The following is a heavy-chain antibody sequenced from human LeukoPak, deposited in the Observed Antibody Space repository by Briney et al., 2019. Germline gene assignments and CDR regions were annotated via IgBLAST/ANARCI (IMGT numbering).Heavy chain of an antibody. J-gene: IGHJ4*02. CDR3: ATTAGRTGGNS. Sequence: PGGSLRLSCAASGFIFSTTWMAWVRQAPGKGPEWVAYINHDGTETNYLDSVKGRFTVSRDNVKNSLYLQMNSLRADDTAVYYCATTAGRTGGNSWGQEALVTVSS. CDR2: INHDGTET. CDR1: GFIFSTTW. D-gene: IGHD3-16*01. V-gene: IGHV3-7*03.